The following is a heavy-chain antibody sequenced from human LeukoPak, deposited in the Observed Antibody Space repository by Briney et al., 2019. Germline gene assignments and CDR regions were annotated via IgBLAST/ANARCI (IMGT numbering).Heavy chain of an antibody. CDR2: ISSSSSYI. D-gene: IGHD3-22*01. V-gene: IGHV3-21*01. J-gene: IGHJ4*02. CDR3: ARGSYYYDSSGYSTLDY. CDR1: GFTFSSYS. Sequence: GGSLRLSCAASGFTFSSYSMNWVRQAPGKGLEWVSSISSSSSYIHYADSVKGRFTISRDNAKNSLYLQMNSLRAEDTAVYYCARGSYYYDSSGYSTLDYWGQGTLVTVSS.